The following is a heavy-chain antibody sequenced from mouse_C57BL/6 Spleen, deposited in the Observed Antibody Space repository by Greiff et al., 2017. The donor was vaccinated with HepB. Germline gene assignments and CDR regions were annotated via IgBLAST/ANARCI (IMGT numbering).Heavy chain of an antibody. J-gene: IGHJ2*01. V-gene: IGHV1-22*01. CDR2: INPNNGGT. Sequence: VQLQQSGPELVKPGASVKMSCKASGYTFTDYNMHWVKQSHGKSLEWIGYINPNNGGTSYNQKFKGKATLTVNKSSSTAYMELRSLTAEDSAFYYCAIYFGGFPDYWGQGTTLTVSS. CDR3: AIYFGGFPDY. D-gene: IGHD1-3*01. CDR1: GYTFTDYN.